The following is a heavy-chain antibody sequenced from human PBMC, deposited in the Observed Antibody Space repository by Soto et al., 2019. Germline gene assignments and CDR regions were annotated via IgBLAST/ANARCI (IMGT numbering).Heavy chain of an antibody. D-gene: IGHD2-2*01. CDR2: TYYRSKWYN. Sequence: SQTLSLTCAISGDSVSSNSAAWNWIRQSPSRGLEWLGRTYYRSKWYNDYAVSVKSRITINPDTSKNQFSLQLNSVTPEDTAVYYCARDQYCSSTSCYRENWFDPWGQGTLVPSPQ. CDR3: ARDQYCSSTSCYRENWFDP. J-gene: IGHJ5*02. V-gene: IGHV6-1*01. CDR1: GDSVSSNSAA.